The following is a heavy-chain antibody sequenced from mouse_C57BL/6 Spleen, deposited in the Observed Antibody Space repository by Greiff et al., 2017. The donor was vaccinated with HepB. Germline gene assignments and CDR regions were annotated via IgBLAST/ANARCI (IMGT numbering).Heavy chain of an antibody. CDR1: GYTFTSYW. V-gene: IGHV1-53*01. J-gene: IGHJ1*03. Sequence: QVQLQQPGTELVKPGASVKLSCKASGYTFTSYWMHWVKQRPGQGLEWIGNINPSNGGTNYNEKFKSKATLTVDKSSSTAYTQLSSLTSEDSAVYYCARLGPYYGSSYWYFDVWGTGTTVTVSS. CDR3: ARLGPYYGSSYWYFDV. D-gene: IGHD1-1*01. CDR2: INPSNGGT.